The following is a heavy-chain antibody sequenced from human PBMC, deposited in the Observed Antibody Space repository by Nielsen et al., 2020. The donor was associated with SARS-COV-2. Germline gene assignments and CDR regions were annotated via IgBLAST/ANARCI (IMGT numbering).Heavy chain of an antibody. Sequence: GESLKISCAASGFTFSSYSMNWVRQAPGKGLEWVSSISSSSSYIYYADSVKGRFTISRDNAKNSLYLQMNSLRAEDTALYYCAKGVTQGAFDIWGQGTMVTVSS. CDR2: ISSSSSYI. CDR1: GFTFSSYS. V-gene: IGHV3-21*04. J-gene: IGHJ3*02. D-gene: IGHD3-10*01. CDR3: AKGVTQGAFDI.